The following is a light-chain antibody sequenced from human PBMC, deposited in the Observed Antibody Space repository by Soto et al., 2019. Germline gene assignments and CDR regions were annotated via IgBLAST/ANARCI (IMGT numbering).Light chain of an antibody. CDR2: DVS. CDR1: QTVTTS. J-gene: IGKJ1*01. Sequence: DIQLTQSPSTLSASVGDSVTITCRASQTVTTSMAWYQHKPGRAPKLLIFDVSNLESGVPSRFSGGGSGTDFPLTISRLHSDDFATYYCQQYDYSRTFGRGTKA. CDR3: QQYDYSRT. V-gene: IGKV1-5*01.